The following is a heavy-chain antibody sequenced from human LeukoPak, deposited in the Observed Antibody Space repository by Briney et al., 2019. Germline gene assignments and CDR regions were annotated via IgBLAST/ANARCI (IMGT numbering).Heavy chain of an antibody. D-gene: IGHD6-13*01. CDR2: ISYDGSNK. CDR3: AKVLGDSSSWYPGYFDY. V-gene: IGHV3-30-3*01. J-gene: IGHJ4*02. Sequence: GGSLRLSCAASGFTFSSYAMHWVRQAPGKGLEWVAVISYDGSNKYYADSVKGRFTISRDNSKNTLYLQMNSLRAEDTAVCYCAKVLGDSSSWYPGYFDYWGQGTLVTVSS. CDR1: GFTFSSYA.